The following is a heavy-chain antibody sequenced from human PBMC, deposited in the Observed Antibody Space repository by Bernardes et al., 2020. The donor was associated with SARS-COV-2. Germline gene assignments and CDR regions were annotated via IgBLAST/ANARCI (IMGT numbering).Heavy chain of an antibody. CDR2: FGTAGDT. Sequence: GSLRLSCAASGFTFSSYDIHWVRQATGKGLEWVSAFGTAGDTYYPGSVKGRFTISRENAKNSLYLQMNSLRAGDTAVYYCTRASYGSGGFDYWGQGTLVTVSS. V-gene: IGHV3-13*04. CDR1: GFTFSSYD. CDR3: TRASYGSGGFDY. D-gene: IGHD3-10*01. J-gene: IGHJ4*02.